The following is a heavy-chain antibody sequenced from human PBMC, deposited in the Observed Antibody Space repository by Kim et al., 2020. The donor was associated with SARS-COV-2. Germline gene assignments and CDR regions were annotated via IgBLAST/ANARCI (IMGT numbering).Heavy chain of an antibody. CDR1: GFTFSSYD. Sequence: GGSLRLSCAASGFTFSSYDMHWVRQATGKGLEWVSGIGSTGETFYSGSVKGRFTISREDAKSSLHLQMNGLSAGDSAVYYCARSLLGATTFDYWGQGILVTVSS. D-gene: IGHD1-26*01. CDR3: ARSLLGATTFDY. V-gene: IGHV3-13*04. CDR2: IGSTGET. J-gene: IGHJ4*02.